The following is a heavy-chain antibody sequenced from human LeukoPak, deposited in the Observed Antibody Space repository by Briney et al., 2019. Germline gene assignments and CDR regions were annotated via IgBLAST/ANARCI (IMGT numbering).Heavy chain of an antibody. D-gene: IGHD3-10*01. Sequence: GGSLRLSCAASGFTFSSYEMNWVRQAPGKGLEWVSYISSSGSTIYYADSVKGRFTISRDNAKNSLYLQMNSLRAEDTAVYYCARDQRVRGVRTTHFDYWGQGTLVTVSS. CDR3: ARDQRVRGVRTTHFDY. J-gene: IGHJ4*02. CDR2: ISSSGSTI. V-gene: IGHV3-48*03. CDR1: GFTFSSYE.